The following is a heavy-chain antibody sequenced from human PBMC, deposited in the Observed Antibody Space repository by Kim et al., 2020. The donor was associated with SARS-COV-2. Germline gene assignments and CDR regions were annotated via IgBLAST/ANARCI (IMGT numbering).Heavy chain of an antibody. V-gene: IGHV4-34*01. CDR2: INHSGST. J-gene: IGHJ6*02. Sequence: SETLSLTCAVYGGSFSGYYWSWIRQPPGKGLEWIGEINHSGSTNYNPSLKSRVTISVDTSKNQFSLKLSSVTAADTAVYYCARGGSHYYGSGSLRDTRKPHHKVEYYYYYYGMDVWGQGTTVTVSS. CDR1: GGSFSGYY. CDR3: ARGGSHYYGSGSLRDTRKPHHKVEYYYYYYGMDV. D-gene: IGHD3-10*01.